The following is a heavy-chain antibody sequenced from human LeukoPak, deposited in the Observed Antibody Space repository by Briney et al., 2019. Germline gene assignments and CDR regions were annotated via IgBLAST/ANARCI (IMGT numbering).Heavy chain of an antibody. J-gene: IGHJ3*02. V-gene: IGHV5-51*01. CDR2: IYPGDSDK. CDR1: GYSFTSYW. CDR3: AKQGDWNDGAFDI. Sequence: GESLKISCKGSGYSFTSYWIGWVRQMPGKGLEWMEIIYPGDSDKRYSPSFQGQVTISADKSISTAYLQWSSLKASDTAMYYCAKQGDWNDGAFDIWGQGTMVTVSS. D-gene: IGHD1-1*01.